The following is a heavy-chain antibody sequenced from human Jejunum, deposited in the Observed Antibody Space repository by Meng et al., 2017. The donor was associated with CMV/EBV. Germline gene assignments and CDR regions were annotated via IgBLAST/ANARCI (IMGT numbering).Heavy chain of an antibody. J-gene: IGHJ6*02. CDR2: IRSKAYGETT. Sequence: FGDYPFRWVRQAPGKGLEWIGFIRSKAYGETTEYATSVKGRFTISRDDSKKILYLEMNSLKTDDTAVYYCTRDLFSYYHYYYGMDIWGQGTTVTVSS. CDR1: FGDYP. D-gene: IGHD3-10*01. V-gene: IGHV3-49*04. CDR3: TRDLFSYYHYYYGMDI.